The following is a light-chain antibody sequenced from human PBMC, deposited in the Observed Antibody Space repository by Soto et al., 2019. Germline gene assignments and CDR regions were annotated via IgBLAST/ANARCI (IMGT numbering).Light chain of an antibody. CDR1: QSVSIN. Sequence: ETVMTQSPAILSVSPGERATLSCRASQSVSINLAWYQQKPGQSPRLLIYDASTRATGLPARFSGSGFGTEFTRTINSLQSEDFAVYYCQQYHDWWTFGQGTKVDIK. V-gene: IGKV3-15*01. CDR3: QQYHDWWT. J-gene: IGKJ1*01. CDR2: DAS.